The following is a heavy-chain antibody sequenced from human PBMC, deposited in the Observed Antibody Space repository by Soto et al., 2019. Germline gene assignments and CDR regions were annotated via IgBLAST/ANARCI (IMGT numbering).Heavy chain of an antibody. CDR3: ARGHNTGSGYYDY. V-gene: IGHV4-34*01. D-gene: IGHD6-19*01. Sequence: QVQLQQWGAGLLKPSETLSLTCVVYGGSLSGYYWSRIRQPPGKGLEWIGEISPSGSTNYNPSLRSRVTISVDTSKNQFSLKLSSVTAADTAVYYCARGHNTGSGYYDYWGQGTLVTVSS. CDR2: ISPSGST. CDR1: GGSLSGYY. J-gene: IGHJ4*02.